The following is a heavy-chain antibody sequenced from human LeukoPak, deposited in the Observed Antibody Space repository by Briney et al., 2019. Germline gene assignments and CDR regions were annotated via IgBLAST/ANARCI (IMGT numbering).Heavy chain of an antibody. CDR2: IKQDGSEK. Sequence: GGSLRLSCAASGFTFSSYAMHWVRQAPGKGLEWVANIKQDGSEKNYVESVKGRFTISRDNAKNSLYLQMNSLRAEDTAVYYCARETFTDYWGQGTLVTVSS. CDR1: GFTFSSYA. J-gene: IGHJ4*02. CDR3: ARETFTDY. V-gene: IGHV3-7*01. D-gene: IGHD3-16*01.